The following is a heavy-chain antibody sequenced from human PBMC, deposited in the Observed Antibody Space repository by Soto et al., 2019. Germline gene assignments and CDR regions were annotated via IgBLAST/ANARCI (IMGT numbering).Heavy chain of an antibody. CDR2: TYYRSKWYN. D-gene: IGHD5-18*01. CDR3: AREGWDAAMVNFDY. J-gene: IGHJ4*02. CDR1: GDSVSSNSAA. Sequence: SETLSLTCAISGDSVSSNSAAWNRIRQSPSRGLEWLGRTYYRSKWYNDYAVSVKSRITINPDTSKNQFSLQLNSVTPEDTAVYYCAREGWDAAMVNFDYWGQGTLVTVSS. V-gene: IGHV6-1*01.